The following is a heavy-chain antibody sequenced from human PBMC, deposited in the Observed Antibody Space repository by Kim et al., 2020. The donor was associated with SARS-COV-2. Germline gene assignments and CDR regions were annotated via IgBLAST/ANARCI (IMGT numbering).Heavy chain of an antibody. CDR1: GFTFSAYN. D-gene: IGHD3-22*01. J-gene: IGHJ4*02. Sequence: GGSLRLSCAASGFTFSAYNMNWVRHAPGKGLEWVSYISTSSSTIYYTDSVKGRFTISRDNAKNSLYLQMDSLRDEDTAVYYCAREGHYSDSQAIDYWGQGALVTVSS. CDR2: ISTSSSTI. CDR3: AREGHYSDSQAIDY. V-gene: IGHV3-48*02.